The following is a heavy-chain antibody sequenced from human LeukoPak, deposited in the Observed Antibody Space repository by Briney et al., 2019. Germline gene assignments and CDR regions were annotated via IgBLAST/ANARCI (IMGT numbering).Heavy chain of an antibody. J-gene: IGHJ4*02. Sequence: PGGSLRLSCAASGFTFSSYAMSWVRQAPGKGLEWVANIKQDGTEKYYVDSVKGRFTISRDNAKNSLYLQMNSLRAEDTAVYYCARLYSSSFGYYFDYWGQGTLVTVSS. CDR1: GFTFSSYA. V-gene: IGHV3-7*01. D-gene: IGHD6-13*01. CDR2: IKQDGTEK. CDR3: ARLYSSSFGYYFDY.